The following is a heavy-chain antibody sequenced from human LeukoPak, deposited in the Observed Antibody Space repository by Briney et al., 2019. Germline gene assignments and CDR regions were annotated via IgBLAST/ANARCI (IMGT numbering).Heavy chain of an antibody. CDR2: ISSSSSYI. Sequence: GGSLRLSCAASGFTFSSYSMNRVRQAPGKGLEWVSSISSSSSYIYYADSVKGRFTISRDNAKNSLYLQMSNLRAEDTAVYFCARGGGLDVWGQGATVTVSS. J-gene: IGHJ6*02. D-gene: IGHD3-16*01. V-gene: IGHV3-21*04. CDR1: GFTFSSYS. CDR3: ARGGGLDV.